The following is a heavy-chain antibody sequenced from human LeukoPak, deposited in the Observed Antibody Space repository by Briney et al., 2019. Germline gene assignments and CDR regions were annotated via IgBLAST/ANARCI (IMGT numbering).Heavy chain of an antibody. CDR3: ARESTPPYYYYGMDV. V-gene: IGHV3-30*04. CDR2: ISYDGSNK. J-gene: IGHJ6*02. D-gene: IGHD2-2*01. Sequence: PGGSLRLSCAASGFTFSSYAMHWVRQAPGKGLEWVAVISYDGSNKYYADSVKGRFTISRDNSKNTLYLQMNSLRAEDTAVYYCARESTPPYYYYGMDVWGQGTTVTVSS. CDR1: GFTFSSYA.